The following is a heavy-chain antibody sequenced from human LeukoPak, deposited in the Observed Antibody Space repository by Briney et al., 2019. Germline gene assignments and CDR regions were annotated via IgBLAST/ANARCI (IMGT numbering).Heavy chain of an antibody. CDR3: ARGPSWFGELGYYFDY. D-gene: IGHD3-10*01. Sequence: GGSLRLSCAASGFRISDYYMSWIRQAPGKGLEWVSYISSSGSTIYYADSVKGRFTISRDNAKNSLYLQMNSLRAEDTAVYYCARGPSWFGELGYYFDYWGQGTLVTVSS. CDR2: ISSSGSTI. CDR1: GFRISDYY. V-gene: IGHV3-11*04. J-gene: IGHJ4*02.